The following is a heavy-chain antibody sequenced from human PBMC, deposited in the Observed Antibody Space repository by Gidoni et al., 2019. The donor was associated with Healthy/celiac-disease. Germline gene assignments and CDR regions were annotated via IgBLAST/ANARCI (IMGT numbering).Heavy chain of an antibody. D-gene: IGHD6-13*01. J-gene: IGHJ6*03. CDR3: ARDSSSWPSMDV. V-gene: IGHV4-30-4*01. Sequence: QVHLQKWAPGLAKPSQTLPLSCPVPVASISSGDYYWNWIRQPPGKGLEWIGYIYYSGSTYYNPSLKSRVTISVDTSKNQFSLKLSSVTAADTAVYYCARDSSSWPSMDVWGKGTTVTVSS. CDR1: VASISSGDYY. CDR2: IYYSGST.